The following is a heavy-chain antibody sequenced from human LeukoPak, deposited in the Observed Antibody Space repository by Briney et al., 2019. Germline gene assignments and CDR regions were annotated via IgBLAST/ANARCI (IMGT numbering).Heavy chain of an antibody. V-gene: IGHV4-59*08. CDR1: GGSISNYY. CDR3: ARLAPVAHSGDYLGYFDY. Sequence: SETLSLTCTVSGGSISNYYWTWIRQPPGKGLEWFGYVYYTGSANYNPSLKSRVTILVYTSKNQFSLNLTSVTAADTAVYYCARLAPVAHSGDYLGYFDYWGQGTLVTVSS. CDR2: VYYTGSA. J-gene: IGHJ4*02. D-gene: IGHD4-17*01.